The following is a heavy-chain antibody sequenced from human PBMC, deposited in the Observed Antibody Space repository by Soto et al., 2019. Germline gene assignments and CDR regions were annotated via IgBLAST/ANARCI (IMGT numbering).Heavy chain of an antibody. J-gene: IGHJ4*02. CDR3: AKDQYRVGYYDFWSGPESFDY. D-gene: IGHD3-3*01. Sequence: GGSLRLSCAASGFTFSSYAMSWVRQAPGKGLEWVSAISGSGGSTYYADSVKGRFTISRDNSKNTLYLQMNSLRAEDTAVYYCAKDQYRVGYYDFWSGPESFDYWGQGTLVTVSS. CDR1: GFTFSSYA. CDR2: ISGSGGST. V-gene: IGHV3-23*01.